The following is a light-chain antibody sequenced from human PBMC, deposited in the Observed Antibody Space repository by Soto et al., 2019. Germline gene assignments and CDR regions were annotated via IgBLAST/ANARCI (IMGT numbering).Light chain of an antibody. Sequence: DIQMTQSPSTLSASVGDRVTITCRASQSISSWLAWYQQKPGKAPKLLIYDASSLESGVPSRVSGSGSGTEFTLTISSLQPDDFATYYCEQYNSYPWTFGQATKVEIK. CDR2: DAS. J-gene: IGKJ1*01. CDR1: QSISSW. CDR3: EQYNSYPWT. V-gene: IGKV1-5*01.